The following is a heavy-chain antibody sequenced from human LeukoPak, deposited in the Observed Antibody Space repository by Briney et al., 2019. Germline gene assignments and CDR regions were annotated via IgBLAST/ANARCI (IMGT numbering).Heavy chain of an antibody. V-gene: IGHV3-30*04. CDR1: GFTFSSYA. J-gene: IGHJ6*02. D-gene: IGHD1-14*01. Sequence: LPGGSLRLSCAASGFTFSSYAMHWVRQAPGKGLEWVAVISYDGSNKYYADSVKGRLTISRDNSKNTLYLQMNSLRAEDTAVYYCAPGGIPPNYYYGMDVWGQGTTVTVSS. CDR2: ISYDGSNK. CDR3: APGGIPPNYYYGMDV.